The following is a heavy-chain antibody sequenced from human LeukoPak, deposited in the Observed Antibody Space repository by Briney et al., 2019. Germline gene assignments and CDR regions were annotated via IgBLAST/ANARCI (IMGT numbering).Heavy chain of an antibody. CDR2: IYTSGST. J-gene: IGHJ3*02. CDR1: GGSITSGSSY. CDR3: AINANYNAGGNSDGNAFDI. Sequence: SETLSLTCTVSGGSITSGSSYWSWIRQPAGKGLEWIVRIYTSGSTNYNPSLKSRVTISVDTSKNQFSLKLSSVTDADTAVYYCAINANYNAGGNSDGNAFDIWGQGTMDTVSS. V-gene: IGHV4-61*02. D-gene: IGHD4-23*01.